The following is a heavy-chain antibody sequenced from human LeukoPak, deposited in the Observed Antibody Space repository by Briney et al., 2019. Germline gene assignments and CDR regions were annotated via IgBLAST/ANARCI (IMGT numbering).Heavy chain of an antibody. J-gene: IGHJ5*02. D-gene: IGHD5-12*01. Sequence: GGSLRLSCAASGFTSSSYSMNWVRQAPGKGLEWVSSISSSSSYIYYADSVKGRFTISRDNDKNSLYLQMNSLRAEDTAVYYCASRGYSGYYNWFDPWGQGTLVTVSS. CDR1: GFTSSSYS. V-gene: IGHV3-21*01. CDR3: ASRGYSGYYNWFDP. CDR2: ISSSSSYI.